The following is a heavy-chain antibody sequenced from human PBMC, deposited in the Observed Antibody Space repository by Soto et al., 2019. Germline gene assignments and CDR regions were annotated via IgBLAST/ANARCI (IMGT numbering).Heavy chain of an antibody. CDR1: GFSLSTSGVG. Sequence: SGPTLVNPTQTLTLTCTFSGFSLSTSGVGVGWIRQPPGKALERLALIYWNDDKRYSPSLKSRLTITKDTSKNQVVLTMTNMDPVDTATYYCAHAELNYDFWNNYASLFDYWGQGTLVTVSS. CDR2: IYWNDDK. J-gene: IGHJ4*02. CDR3: AHAELNYDFWNNYASLFDY. V-gene: IGHV2-5*01. D-gene: IGHD3-3*01.